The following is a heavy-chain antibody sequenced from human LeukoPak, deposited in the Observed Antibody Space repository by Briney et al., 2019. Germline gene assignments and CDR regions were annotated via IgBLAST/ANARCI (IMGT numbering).Heavy chain of an antibody. CDR1: GFTFSSYA. Sequence: GGSLRLSCAASGFTFSSYAMHWVRQAPGKGLEYVSAISSNGGSTYYANSVKGRFTISRDNSKNTLYLQMGSLRAEDMAVYYCARSSGWKYNIDYWGQGTLVTVSS. CDR2: ISSNGGST. CDR3: ARSSGWKYNIDY. J-gene: IGHJ4*02. D-gene: IGHD6-19*01. V-gene: IGHV3-64*01.